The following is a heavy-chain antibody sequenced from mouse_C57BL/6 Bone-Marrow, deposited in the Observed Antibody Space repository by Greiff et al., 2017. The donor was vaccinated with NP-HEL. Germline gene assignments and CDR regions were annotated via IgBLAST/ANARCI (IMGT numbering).Heavy chain of an antibody. J-gene: IGHJ1*03. CDR1: GYTFTDYE. V-gene: IGHV1-15*01. Sequence: VQRVESGAELVRPGASVTLSCKASGYTFTDYEMHWVKQTPVHGLEWIGAIDPDTGGTAYNQKFKGKAILTADKSSSTAYMELRSLTSEDSAVYYCTRYPYYYGSSWYFDVWGTGTTVTVSS. CDR3: TRYPYYYGSSWYFDV. D-gene: IGHD1-1*01. CDR2: IDPDTGGT.